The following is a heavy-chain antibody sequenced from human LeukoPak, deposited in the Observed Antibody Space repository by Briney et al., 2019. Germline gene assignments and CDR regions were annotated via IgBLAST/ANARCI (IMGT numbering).Heavy chain of an antibody. D-gene: IGHD5-12*01. CDR1: GGTFSSYA. J-gene: IGHJ4*02. CDR3: ARVSGYAYYFDY. Sequence: ASVKVSCKASGGTFSSYAISWVRQAPGQGLEWMGGIIPIFGTANYAQKFQGRVTITADESTSIAYMELSSLRSEDTAVYYCARVSGYAYYFDYWGQGTLVTVSS. V-gene: IGHV1-69*13. CDR2: IIPIFGTA.